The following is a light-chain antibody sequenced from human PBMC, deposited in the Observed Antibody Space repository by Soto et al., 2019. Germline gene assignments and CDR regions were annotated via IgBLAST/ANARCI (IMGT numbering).Light chain of an antibody. CDR3: TSFAGRIIP. CDR2: EVT. V-gene: IGLV2-8*01. J-gene: IGLJ1*01. Sequence: QSALTQPPSASGSPGQSVTISCTGTSSDVGGYNYVSWYQQHPGKAPKLIIYEVTKRPSGVPERFSGSKSGNTAFMTVSGLQAEDEADYYCTSFAGRIIPFGTGTKVTVL. CDR1: SSDVGGYNY.